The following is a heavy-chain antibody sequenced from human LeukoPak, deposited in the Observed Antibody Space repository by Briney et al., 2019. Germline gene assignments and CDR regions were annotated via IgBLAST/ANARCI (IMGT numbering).Heavy chain of an antibody. Sequence: PGGSLRPSCAAPGFTVSSNYMSGVPKAPGKGLEWVPVIYSGGSTYYADSVKGRFTISRDNSKNTLYLQMNSLRAEDTAVYYCARDGFSSGYPYDAFDIWGQGTMVTVSS. J-gene: IGHJ3*02. CDR1: GFTVSSNY. CDR2: IYSGGST. CDR3: ARDGFSSGYPYDAFDI. V-gene: IGHV3-53*01. D-gene: IGHD3-22*01.